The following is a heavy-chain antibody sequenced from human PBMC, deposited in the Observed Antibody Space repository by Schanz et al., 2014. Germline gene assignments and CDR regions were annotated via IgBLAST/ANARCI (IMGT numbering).Heavy chain of an antibody. D-gene: IGHD2-8*01. CDR1: GFIFTSYS. CDR3: AREYASTWFESNVMAGRIDN. J-gene: IGHJ4*02. Sequence: EVQLVESGGGLVKSGGSLRLSCATSGFIFTSYSMHWVRQAPGKGLEWVSSISSSSNYYYYADSVKGRFTISRDAAKDSPFLQMTSLRADDTAVYFCAREYASTWFESNVMAGRIDNWGQGTLVTVSS. CDR2: ISSSSNYY. V-gene: IGHV3-21*01.